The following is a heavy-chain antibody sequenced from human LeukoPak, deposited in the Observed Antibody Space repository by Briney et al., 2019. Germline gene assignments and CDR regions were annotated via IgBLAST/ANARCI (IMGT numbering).Heavy chain of an antibody. CDR2: INPNSGGT. Sequence: ASVKVSCKASAYTFTGYYMHWVRQAPGQGLEWMGWINPNSGGTNYAQKFQGRVTMTRDTSISTAYMELSRLRSDDTAVYYCARSPIYLYYFDYWGQGTLVTVSS. D-gene: IGHD2-2*02. CDR1: AYTFTGYY. V-gene: IGHV1-2*02. CDR3: ARSPIYLYYFDY. J-gene: IGHJ4*02.